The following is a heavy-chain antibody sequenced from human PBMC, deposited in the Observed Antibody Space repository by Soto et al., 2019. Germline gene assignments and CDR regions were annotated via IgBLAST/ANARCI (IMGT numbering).Heavy chain of an antibody. CDR2: IWYDGSNK. J-gene: IGHJ6*02. D-gene: IGHD3-3*01. V-gene: IGHV3-33*01. Sequence: GGSLRLSXAASGFTFSSYGMHWVRQAPGKGLEWVAVIWYDGSNKYYADSVKGRFTISRDNSKNTLYLQMNSLRAEDTAVYYCARDVHLEWNRLTGVYYYGMDVWGQGTTVTVSS. CDR1: GFTFSSYG. CDR3: ARDVHLEWNRLTGVYYYGMDV.